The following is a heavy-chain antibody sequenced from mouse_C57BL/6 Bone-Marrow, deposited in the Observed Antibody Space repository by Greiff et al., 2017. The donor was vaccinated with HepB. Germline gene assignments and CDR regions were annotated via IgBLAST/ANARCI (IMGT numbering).Heavy chain of an antibody. V-gene: IGHV1-63*01. CDR1: GYTFTNYW. J-gene: IGHJ2*01. CDR2: IYPGGGYT. D-gene: IGHD2-4*01. Sequence: VQRVESGAELVRPGTSVKMSCKASGYTFTNYWIGWAKQRPGHGLEWIGDIYPGGGYTNYNEKFKGKATLTADKSSSTAYMQFSSLTSEDSAIYYCARRGSMIKYYFDYWGQGTTLTVSS. CDR3: ARRGSMIKYYFDY.